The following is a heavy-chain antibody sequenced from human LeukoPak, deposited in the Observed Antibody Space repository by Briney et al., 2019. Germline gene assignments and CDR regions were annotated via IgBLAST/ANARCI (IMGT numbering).Heavy chain of an antibody. J-gene: IGHJ4*02. V-gene: IGHV4-59*01. CDR1: GGSISNYY. CDR2: ICYSGST. CDR3: ARYGLIRGFEY. Sequence: SETLSLTCTVSGGSISNYYWSWIRQPPGKGLEWIGYICYSGSTNYNPSLKSRVTISVDTSKNQFSLKLSSVTAADTAVYYCARYGLIRGFEYWGQGTLVTVSS. D-gene: IGHD3-16*01.